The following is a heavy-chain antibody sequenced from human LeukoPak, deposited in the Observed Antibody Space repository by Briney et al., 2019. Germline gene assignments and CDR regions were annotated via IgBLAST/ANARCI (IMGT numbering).Heavy chain of an antibody. V-gene: IGHV4-34*01. Sequence: WETLSLTCAVYGGSFSGYYWSWIRQPPGKGLEWIGEINHSGSTNYNPSLKSRVTISVDTSTNQFSLKLSSVTAADTAVYYCARRLLWFGELWFDPWGQGTLGTVSS. CDR2: INHSGST. D-gene: IGHD3-10*01. J-gene: IGHJ5*02. CDR3: ARRLLWFGELWFDP. CDR1: GGSFSGYY.